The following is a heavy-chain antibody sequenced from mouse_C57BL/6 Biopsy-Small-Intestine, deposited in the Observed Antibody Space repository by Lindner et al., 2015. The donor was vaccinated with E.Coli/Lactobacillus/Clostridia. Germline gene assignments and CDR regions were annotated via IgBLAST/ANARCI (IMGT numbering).Heavy chain of an antibody. CDR2: TFYSGIT. J-gene: IGHJ1*03. V-gene: IGHV3-3*01. CDR1: GFSINSDCY. Sequence: EVQLQESGPSLVRSSQTLSLTCTVTGFSINSDCYWIWIRQFPGNKLEYIGYTFYSGITYYNPSLESRTYITRDTSKNQFSLKLSSVTTEDTATYYCARYYYSSSYWYFDVWGTGTTVTVSS. D-gene: IGHD1-1*01. CDR3: ARYYYSSSYWYFDV.